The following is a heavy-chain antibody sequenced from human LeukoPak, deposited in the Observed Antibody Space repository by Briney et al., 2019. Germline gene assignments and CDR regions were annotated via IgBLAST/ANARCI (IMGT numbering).Heavy chain of an antibody. CDR2: IFYSGST. Sequence: SETLSLTCTVSGGSISSSSYYWGWIRQPPGKGLEWIGSIFYSGSTYYNPSLKSRVTISVDTSKNQFSLKLSSVTAADTAVYYCARHSLAARLNYYYMDVWGNGTTVTVSS. CDR3: ARHSLAARLNYYYMDV. D-gene: IGHD6-6*01. CDR1: GGSISSSSYY. J-gene: IGHJ6*03. V-gene: IGHV4-39*01.